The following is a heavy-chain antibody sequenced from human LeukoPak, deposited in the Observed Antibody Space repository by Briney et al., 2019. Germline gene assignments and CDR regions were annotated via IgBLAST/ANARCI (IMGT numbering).Heavy chain of an antibody. Sequence: GGSLRLSCAASGFTFSSYAMSWVRQAPGKGLEWVSAISGSGGSTYYADSVKGRFTISRDNSKNTLYLQMNSLRAEDTAVYYWAKVLAESGFSSGWSRGFDYWGQGTLVTVSS. CDR1: GFTFSSYA. V-gene: IGHV3-23*01. CDR2: ISGSGGST. D-gene: IGHD6-19*01. CDR3: AKVLAESGFSSGWSRGFDY. J-gene: IGHJ4*02.